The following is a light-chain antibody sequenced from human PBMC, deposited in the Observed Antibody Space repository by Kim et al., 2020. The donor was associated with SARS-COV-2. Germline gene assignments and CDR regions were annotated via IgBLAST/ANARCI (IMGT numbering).Light chain of an antibody. CDR2: DVN. Sequence: SVLTQPASVSGSPGQSITISCTGTSSDVGDYNYVSWYQQHPGKAPKVLIYDVNNRPSGVSNRFSGSKSGNTASLTISGLQAEDEADYYCSSYTSSSTRVFGGGTQLTVL. CDR1: SSDVGDYNY. J-gene: IGLJ2*01. CDR3: SSYTSSSTRV. V-gene: IGLV2-14*03.